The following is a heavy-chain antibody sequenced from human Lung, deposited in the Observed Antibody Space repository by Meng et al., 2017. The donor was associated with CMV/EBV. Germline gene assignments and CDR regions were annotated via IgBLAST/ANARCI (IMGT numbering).Heavy chain of an antibody. CDR2: ITNGKNYI. D-gene: IGHD2-21*02. V-gene: IGHV3-21*01. J-gene: IGHJ4*02. CDR1: GFTFSSYS. Sequence: SCAASGFTFSSYSMSWVRQAPGKGLEWVSSITNGKNYIYYADSVKGRFTISRDNAKNSLYLQMNSLRAEDTAVYYCARDWGLRPADIDYWGQGTXVTVSS. CDR3: ARDWGLRPADIDY.